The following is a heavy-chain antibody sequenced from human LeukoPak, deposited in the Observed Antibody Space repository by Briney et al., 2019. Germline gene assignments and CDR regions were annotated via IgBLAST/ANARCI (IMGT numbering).Heavy chain of an antibody. V-gene: IGHV3-30*02. CDR1: GFTISSYG. J-gene: IGHJ4*02. Sequence: GGSLRLSCAASGFTISSYGMHWVRQAPGKGLEWAAFIRYDGSNKCYADSVKGRFTISRDNSKNTLYLQMNSLRAEDTAVYCCAKDRAGTIDYWGQGTLVTASS. CDR3: AKDRAGTIDY. D-gene: IGHD1-14*01. CDR2: IRYDGSNK.